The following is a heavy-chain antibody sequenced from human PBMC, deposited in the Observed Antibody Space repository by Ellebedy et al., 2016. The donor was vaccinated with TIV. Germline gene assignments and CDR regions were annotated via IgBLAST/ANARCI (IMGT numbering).Heavy chain of an antibody. Sequence: GGSLRLSXAASRFTFSIFGLHWVRQAPGKGLEWVAIISSDGTNKYYADSVRGRFTISRDNSKNTLDLQMDSLRPEDTAIYYCAKDESGGDLPRPFDHWGQGTLVTVSS. V-gene: IGHV3-30*18. J-gene: IGHJ4*02. CDR1: RFTFSIFG. CDR2: ISSDGTNK. CDR3: AKDESGGDLPRPFDH. D-gene: IGHD5-12*01.